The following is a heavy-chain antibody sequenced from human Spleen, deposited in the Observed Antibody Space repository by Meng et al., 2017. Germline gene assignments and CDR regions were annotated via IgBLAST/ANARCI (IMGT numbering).Heavy chain of an antibody. CDR2: ITASGYST. V-gene: IGHV3-23*01. CDR3: AKVIQVTTNFFDS. J-gene: IGHJ4*02. Sequence: GGSLRLSWAASGFSFRSFWMGWVRQAPGKGLEWVSTITASGYSTYYGDSVNGRFIISRDISKNTLYLQMNSLRAEDTALYYCAKVIQVTTNFFDSWGQGTLVTVSS. D-gene: IGHD1-14*01. CDR1: GFSFRSFW.